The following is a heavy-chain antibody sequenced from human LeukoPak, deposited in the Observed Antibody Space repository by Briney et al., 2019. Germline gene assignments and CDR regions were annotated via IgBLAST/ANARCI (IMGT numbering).Heavy chain of an antibody. V-gene: IGHV4-39*01. CDR1: GGSISSSTSY. Sequence: SETLSLTCNVSGGSISSSTSYWGWIRQPPGKGLGWIGSIYYSGSTYYNPSLKSRVTISVDTSKNQFSLKLSSVIAADTAVYYCAREDYGFWSGYYYYQGMDVWGQGTTVTVSS. D-gene: IGHD3-3*01. CDR2: IYYSGST. J-gene: IGHJ6*02. CDR3: AREDYGFWSGYYYYQGMDV.